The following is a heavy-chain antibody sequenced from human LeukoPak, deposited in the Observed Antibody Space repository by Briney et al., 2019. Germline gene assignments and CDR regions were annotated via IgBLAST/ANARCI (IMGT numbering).Heavy chain of an antibody. CDR3: TTRPVVAANLFDY. CDR1: GFTFSNAW. J-gene: IGHJ4*02. V-gene: IGHV3-15*01. CDR2: IKSKTDGGTT. D-gene: IGHD2-15*01. Sequence: GGALRLSCAASGFTFSNAWMSWVRQAPGKGLEWVGRIKSKTDGGTTDYAAPVKGRFTIARDDSKNTLYLQMNSLKTEDTAVYYCTTRPVVAANLFDYWGQGTLVTVSS.